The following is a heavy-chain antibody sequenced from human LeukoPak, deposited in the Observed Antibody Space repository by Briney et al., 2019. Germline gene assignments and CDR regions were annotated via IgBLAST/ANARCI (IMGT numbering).Heavy chain of an antibody. Sequence: SETLSLTCTVPGGSIISYYWSWIRQPPGKGLEWIGYIYYSGSTNYNPSLKSRVTISVDTSKNQFSLKLSSVTAADTAVYYCARGYSNYAFDPWGQGTLVTVSS. CDR3: ARGYSNYAFDP. D-gene: IGHD4-11*01. CDR2: IYYSGST. CDR1: GGSIISYY. J-gene: IGHJ5*02. V-gene: IGHV4-59*08.